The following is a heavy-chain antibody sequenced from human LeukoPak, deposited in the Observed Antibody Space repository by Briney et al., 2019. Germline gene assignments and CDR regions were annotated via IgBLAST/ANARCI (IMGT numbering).Heavy chain of an antibody. CDR1: GYTFTGYY. J-gene: IGHJ4*02. D-gene: IGHD3-16*01. Sequence: ASVKVSCKASGYTFTGYYMHWGRHAPGQGLGRMGWINPNSGVTNYAQKFQGRVTMTRDTSISAAYMELSRLRSDDTAVYYCARDMSVQTTMITYYLAYWGQGTLVTVSS. CDR3: ARDMSVQTTMITYYLAY. V-gene: IGHV1-2*02. CDR2: INPNSGVT.